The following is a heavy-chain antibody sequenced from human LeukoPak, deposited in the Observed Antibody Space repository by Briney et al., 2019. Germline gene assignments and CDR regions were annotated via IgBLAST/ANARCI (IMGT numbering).Heavy chain of an antibody. CDR1: GYTFTVYS. D-gene: IGHD3-10*01. V-gene: IGHV1-69-2*01. J-gene: IGHJ4*02. CDR2: VNPEDDET. CDR3: AAAPPGFGELNGGDY. Sequence: ASVTVSFNVSGYTFTVYSIHWLQLPPGTGLERLGLVNPEDDETIYSEKLQGRITMTADTSTDTAFMELSSLRSEDTAIYYCAAAPPGFGELNGGDYWGQGTLVTVSS.